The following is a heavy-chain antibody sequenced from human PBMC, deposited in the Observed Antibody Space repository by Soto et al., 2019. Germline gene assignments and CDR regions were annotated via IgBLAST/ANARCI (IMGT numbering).Heavy chain of an antibody. J-gene: IGHJ6*02. Sequence: ASVKVSCKASGYTFTSYCISWVRQAPGQGLEWMGWISAYNGNTNYAQKLQGRVTMTTDTSTSTAYMELRSLRSDDTAVYYCAREGGVVLWFGELSMYYYYGMDVWGQGTTVTVSS. D-gene: IGHD3-10*01. V-gene: IGHV1-18*01. CDR1: GYTFTSYC. CDR3: AREGGVVLWFGELSMYYYYGMDV. CDR2: ISAYNGNT.